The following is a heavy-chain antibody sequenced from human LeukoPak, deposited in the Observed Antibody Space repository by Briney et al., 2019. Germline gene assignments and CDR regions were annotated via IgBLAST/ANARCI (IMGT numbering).Heavy chain of an antibody. V-gene: IGHV3-23*01. J-gene: IGHJ4*02. D-gene: IGHD6-13*01. Sequence: SGGSLRLSCAASGFTFSTYAMSWVRQAPGKGLEWVSVISDSGGSTYYADSVKGRLTISRDNSKNTVYLQINSLRAEDTAVYYCAKVGSSWSRFDYWGQGTLVTVSP. CDR1: GFTFSTYA. CDR3: AKVGSSWSRFDY. CDR2: ISDSGGST.